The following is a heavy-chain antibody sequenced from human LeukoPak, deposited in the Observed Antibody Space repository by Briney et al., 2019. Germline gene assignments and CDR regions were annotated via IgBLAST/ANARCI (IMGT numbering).Heavy chain of an antibody. Sequence: PSQTLSLTCTVSGGSISSGGYYWSWIRQPPGKGLEWIGYIYHSGSTYYNPSLKSRVTISVDRSKNQFSLKLSSVTAADTAVYYCARDHWGSSDFWSGYPDYWGQGTLVTVSS. J-gene: IGHJ4*02. CDR1: GGSISSGGYY. CDR2: IYHSGST. V-gene: IGHV4-30-2*01. D-gene: IGHD3-3*01. CDR3: ARDHWGSSDFWSGYPDY.